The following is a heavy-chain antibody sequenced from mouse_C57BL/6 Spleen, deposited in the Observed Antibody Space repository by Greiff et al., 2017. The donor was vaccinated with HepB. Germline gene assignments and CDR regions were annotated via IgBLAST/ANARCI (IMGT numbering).Heavy chain of an antibody. CDR2: INYDGSST. J-gene: IGHJ1*03. Sequence: EVMLVESEGGLVQPGSSMKLSCTASGFTFSDYYMAWVRQVPEKGLEWVANINYDGSSTYYLDSLKSRFIISRDNAKNILYLQMSSLKSEDTATYYCARSYGSTGYFDVWGTGTTVTVSS. D-gene: IGHD2-2*01. V-gene: IGHV5-16*01. CDR3: ARSYGSTGYFDV. CDR1: GFTFSDYY.